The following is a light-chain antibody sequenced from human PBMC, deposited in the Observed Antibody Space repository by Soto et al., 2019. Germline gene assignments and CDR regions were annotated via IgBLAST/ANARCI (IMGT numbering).Light chain of an antibody. J-gene: IGKJ5*01. CDR1: QDVTNS. CDR3: QQYNNWPPIT. Sequence: EIVLTQSPATLSLSPGEGVTLSCRAAQDVTNSVAWYQQKSGQAPRLLIYGASTRATGIPARFSGSGSGTEFTLTISSLQSEDFAVYYCQQYNNWPPITFGQGTRLEN. V-gene: IGKV3-15*01. CDR2: GAS.